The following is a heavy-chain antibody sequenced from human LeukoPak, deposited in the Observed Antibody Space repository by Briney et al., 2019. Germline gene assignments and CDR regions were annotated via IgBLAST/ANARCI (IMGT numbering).Heavy chain of an antibody. CDR1: GGSFSGYY. Sequence: SETLSLTCAVYGGSFSGYYWSWIRQPPGKGLEWIGEINHSGSTYYNPSLKSRVTISVDTSKNQFSLKLSSVTAADTAVYYCAREVVQVDFDYWGQGTLVTVSS. CDR3: AREVVQVDFDY. J-gene: IGHJ4*02. CDR2: INHSGST. D-gene: IGHD2-15*01. V-gene: IGHV4-34*01.